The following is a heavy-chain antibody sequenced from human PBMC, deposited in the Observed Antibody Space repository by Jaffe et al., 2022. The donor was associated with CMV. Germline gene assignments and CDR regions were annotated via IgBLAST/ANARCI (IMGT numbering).Heavy chain of an antibody. CDR3: ARMVDRVLTGYLAWGPKKLGKQHYYYYMDV. D-gene: IGHD3-9*01. J-gene: IGHJ6*03. CDR1: GFTFTDSY. V-gene: IGHV1-46*01. CDR2: INPGGADT. Sequence: QVQLVQSGAEVKKPGASVKVSCETSGFTFTDSYIHWVRQAPGQGLEWMGVINPGGADTSYAQKFQGRATMTFDTSTRTVYMELNSLKSEDTAVYYCARMVDRVLTGYLAWGPKKLGKQHYYYYMDVWGKGTTVIVSS.